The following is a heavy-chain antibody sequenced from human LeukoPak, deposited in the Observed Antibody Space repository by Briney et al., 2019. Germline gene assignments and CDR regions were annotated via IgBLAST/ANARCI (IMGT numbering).Heavy chain of an antibody. Sequence: SETLSLTCTVSGDSLSGFYWSWIRQPAGKGLQWTGRISTSGSTNYNPSLKSRAALSVDRSTNEFSLTVRSVTAADTALYYCARGLPSYGDYVDYYFYMDVWGKGTTVTVSS. CDR3: ARGLPSYGDYVDYYFYMDV. V-gene: IGHV4-4*07. CDR1: GDSLSGFY. CDR2: ISTSGST. D-gene: IGHD4-17*01. J-gene: IGHJ6*03.